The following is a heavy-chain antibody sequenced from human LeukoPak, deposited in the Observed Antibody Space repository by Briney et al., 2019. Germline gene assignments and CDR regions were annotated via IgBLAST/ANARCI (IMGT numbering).Heavy chain of an antibody. V-gene: IGHV4-59*01. CDR2: FHNSGTS. CDR3: TRGAGWLIDY. CDR1: DDSISDYY. D-gene: IGHD3-16*01. Sequence: SETLSLTCTVSDDSISDYYRGWIRQPPGKGLEWIGYFHNSGTSTYNPSLKSRVTIPADTSKNQFSLKLNSLTTADTAVYYCTRGAGWLIDYWGQGTLVTVSS. J-gene: IGHJ4*02.